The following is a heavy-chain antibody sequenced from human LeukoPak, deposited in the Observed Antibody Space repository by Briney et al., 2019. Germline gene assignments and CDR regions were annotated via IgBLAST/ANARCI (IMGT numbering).Heavy chain of an antibody. Sequence: PSETLSLTCTVSGGSISSYYWSWIRQPAGKGLEWIGRIYTSGSTNYNPSLKSRVTMSVDTSKNQFSLKLSSVTAADTAVYYCARVFGFGELFTAFDIWGQGTMVTVSS. CDR2: IYTSGST. J-gene: IGHJ3*02. D-gene: IGHD3-10*01. V-gene: IGHV4-4*07. CDR1: GGSISSYY. CDR3: ARVFGFGELFTAFDI.